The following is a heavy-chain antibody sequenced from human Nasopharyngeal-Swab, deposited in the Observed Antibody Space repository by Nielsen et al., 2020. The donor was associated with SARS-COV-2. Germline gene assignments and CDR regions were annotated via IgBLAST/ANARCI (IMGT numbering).Heavy chain of an antibody. CDR3: ARQGGDGYYFDY. J-gene: IGHJ4*02. Sequence: VRQMPGKGLERMGLIYPDDSDTRYSPSFQGQVTISADTSISTAYLQWSSPKASDTAMYYCARQGGDGYYFDYWGQGTLVTVSS. D-gene: IGHD2-21*02. V-gene: IGHV5-51*01. CDR2: IYPDDSDT.